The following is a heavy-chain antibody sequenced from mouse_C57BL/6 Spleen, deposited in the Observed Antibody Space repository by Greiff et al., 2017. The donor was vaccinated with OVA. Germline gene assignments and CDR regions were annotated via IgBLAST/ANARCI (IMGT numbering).Heavy chain of an antibody. Sequence: VQLQQSGPELVKPGASVKISCKASGYTFTDYYMNWVKQSHGKSLEWIGDINPNNGGTSYNQKFKGKATLTVDKSSSTAYMELRSLTSEDSAVYYCARSPRGVGDDWGQGTTLTVSS. CDR2: INPNNGGT. CDR3: ARSPRGVGDD. V-gene: IGHV1-26*01. CDR1: GYTFTDYY. J-gene: IGHJ2*01.